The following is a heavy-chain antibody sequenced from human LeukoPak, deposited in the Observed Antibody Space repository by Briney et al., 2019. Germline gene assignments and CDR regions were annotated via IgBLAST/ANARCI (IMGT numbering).Heavy chain of an antibody. CDR1: GYTFTSNY. Sequence: ASVKVSCKASGYTFTSNYIHWVRQAPGQGLEWMGMIYPRDGSTSYAQKFQGRVTVTRDTSTSTVHMELSGLRSEDTAVYYCARDQEGFDYWGKGTLVTVSS. V-gene: IGHV1-46*01. J-gene: IGHJ4*02. CDR3: ARDQEGFDY. CDR2: IYPRDGST.